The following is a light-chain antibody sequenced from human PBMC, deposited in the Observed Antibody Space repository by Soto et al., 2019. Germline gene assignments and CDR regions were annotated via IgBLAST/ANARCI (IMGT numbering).Light chain of an antibody. CDR3: QKYNSPPFT. V-gene: IGKV1-27*01. Sequence: DIQMTQSPSSLSASVGDRVTITCRASQGIKNYLAWHQQKPGDVPKLLIYAASTLQSGVPSRCSGSGSGTDFTLTISSLLPEDVATYYCQKYNSPPFTFGPGTKV. CDR2: AAS. J-gene: IGKJ3*01. CDR1: QGIKNY.